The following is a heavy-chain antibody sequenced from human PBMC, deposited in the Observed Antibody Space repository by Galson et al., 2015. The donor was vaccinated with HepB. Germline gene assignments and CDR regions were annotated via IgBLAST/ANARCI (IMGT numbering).Heavy chain of an antibody. CDR3: ARDDTSLAAAGSNPTQRGY. D-gene: IGHD6-13*01. Sequence: SVKVSCKASGYTFTGYYMHWVRQAPGQGLEWMGRINPNSGGTNYAQKFQGRVTMTRDTSISTAYMELSRLRSDDTAVYYCARDDTSLAAAGSNPTQRGYWGQGTLVTVSS. CDR1: GYTFTGYY. V-gene: IGHV1-2*06. CDR2: INPNSGGT. J-gene: IGHJ4*02.